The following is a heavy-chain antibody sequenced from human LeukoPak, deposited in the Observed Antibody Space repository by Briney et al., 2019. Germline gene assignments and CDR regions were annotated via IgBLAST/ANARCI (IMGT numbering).Heavy chain of an antibody. CDR1: GFTFSSFA. CDR2: ITGSGDST. V-gene: IGHV3-23*01. Sequence: GGSLRLSRAASGFTFSSFAMTWVRQAPGKGLEWVSAITGSGDSTYYADSVKGRFTISRDNSKNTLYVQMNSLRAEDTAVYYCAKGGSSQPNYFNYWGQGTLVTVSS. D-gene: IGHD6-6*01. CDR3: AKGGSSQPNYFNY. J-gene: IGHJ4*02.